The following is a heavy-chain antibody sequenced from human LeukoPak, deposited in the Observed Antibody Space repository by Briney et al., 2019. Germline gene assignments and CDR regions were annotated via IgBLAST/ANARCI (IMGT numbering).Heavy chain of an antibody. V-gene: IGHV7-4-1*02. D-gene: IGHD3-22*01. CDR2: INTNTGNP. Sequence: ASVTVSCKASGYTFTSYAMNWVRQAPGQGLEWTGWINTNTGNPTYAQGFTGRFVFSLDTSVSTAYLQISSLKAEDTAVYYCARDLTMTVVAIGYWGQGTLVTVSS. CDR3: ARDLTMTVVAIGY. CDR1: GYTFTSYA. J-gene: IGHJ4*02.